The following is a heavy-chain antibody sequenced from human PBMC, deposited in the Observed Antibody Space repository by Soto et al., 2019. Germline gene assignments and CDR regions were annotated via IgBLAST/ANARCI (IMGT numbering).Heavy chain of an antibody. D-gene: IGHD2-8*02. V-gene: IGHV3-7*05. Sequence: EVQLVESGGGLVQGGGSLRLSCAASGLTLSKYWMTWVRQAPGKGLEWVANIKHAGSEKYYVDSVKGRFTVSRENDMKSRHRQSITVRVQYMNMYFCMPGGSTHSLYWCIW. CDR3: MPGGSTHSLYWCI. CDR1: GLTLSKYW. CDR2: IKHAGSEK. J-gene: IGHJ3*02.